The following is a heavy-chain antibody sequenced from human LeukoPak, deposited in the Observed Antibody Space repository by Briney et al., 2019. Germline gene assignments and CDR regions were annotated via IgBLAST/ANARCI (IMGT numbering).Heavy chain of an antibody. J-gene: IGHJ3*02. D-gene: IGHD6-6*01. V-gene: IGHV4-59*08. CDR2: IYYSGSA. CDR1: GGSICSYY. Sequence: SETLSLTCTVSGGSICSYYWSWIRQPPGKGLEWIGYIYYSGSANYNPSLKSRVTISVDTSKNQFSLKLSSVTAADTAVYYCARTYSSSFRGAFDIWGQGTMVTVSS. CDR3: ARTYSSSFRGAFDI.